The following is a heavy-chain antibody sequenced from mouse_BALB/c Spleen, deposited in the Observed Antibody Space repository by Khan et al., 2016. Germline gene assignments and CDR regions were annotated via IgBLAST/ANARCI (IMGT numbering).Heavy chain of an antibody. Sequence: EVQLQQPGPELMKPGASVKISCKASGYSFTSYYMPWVKQSHGKSLEWIGYIDPFNGGTSYNQKFKGKATLTVDKSSSTAYMHLSSLTSEDSAVYYCASSTQSFYAMDYWGQGTSVTVSS. J-gene: IGHJ4*01. D-gene: IGHD1-1*01. CDR3: ASSTQSFYAMDY. CDR1: GYSFTSYY. V-gene: IGHV1-31*01. CDR2: IDPFNGGT.